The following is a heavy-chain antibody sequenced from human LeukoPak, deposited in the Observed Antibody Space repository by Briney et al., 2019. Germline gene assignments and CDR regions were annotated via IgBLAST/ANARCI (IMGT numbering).Heavy chain of an antibody. CDR3: ASLHCGGDCYNAPAEYFQH. J-gene: IGHJ1*01. V-gene: IGHV1-69*01. CDR1: GGAFSSYA. D-gene: IGHD2-21*02. CDR2: IIPIFGTA. Sequence: GSSVKVSCKASGGAFSSYAISWVRQAPGQGLEWMGGIIPIFGTANYAQKFQGRVTITADESTSTAYMELSSLRSEDTAVYYCASLHCGGDCYNAPAEYFQHWGQGTLVTVSS.